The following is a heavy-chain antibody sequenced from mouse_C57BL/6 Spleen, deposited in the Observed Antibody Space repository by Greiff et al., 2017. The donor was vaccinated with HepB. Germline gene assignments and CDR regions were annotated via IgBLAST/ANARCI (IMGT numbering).Heavy chain of an antibody. CDR3: AREDYYAMDY. V-gene: IGHV1-72*01. J-gene: IGHJ4*01. Sequence: LQLQQSGAELVKPGASVKLSCKASGYTFTSYWMHWVKQRPGRGLEWMGRIDPNSGGTKYNEKFKSKATLTVDKPSSTAYMQLSSLTSEDSAVYYCAREDYYAMDYWGQGTSVTVSS. CDR1: GYTFTSYW. CDR2: IDPNSGGT.